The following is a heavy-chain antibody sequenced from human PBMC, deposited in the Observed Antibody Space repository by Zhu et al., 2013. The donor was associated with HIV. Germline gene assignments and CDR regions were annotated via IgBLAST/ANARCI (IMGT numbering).Heavy chain of an antibody. V-gene: IGHV1-69*01. CDR2: IIPIFGTA. CDR1: GGTFSSYA. D-gene: IGHD2-15*01. Sequence: QVQLVQSGAEVKKPGSSVKVSCKASGGTFSSYAISWVRQAPGQGLEWMGGIIPIFGTANYAQKFQGRVTITADESTSTAYMELSSLRSEDTAVYYCARGEAYCSGGSCYYYGMDVVGPRDHGSPSP. CDR3: ARGEAYCSGGSCYYYGMDV. J-gene: IGHJ6*02.